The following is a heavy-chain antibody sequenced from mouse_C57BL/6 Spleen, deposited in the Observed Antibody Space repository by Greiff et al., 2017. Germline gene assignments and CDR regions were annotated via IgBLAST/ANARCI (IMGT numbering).Heavy chain of an antibody. D-gene: IGHD1-1*01. Sequence: VQLKESGAELVRPGASVKLSCTASGFNIKDYYMHWVKQRPEQGLEWIGRIDPEYGDTEYAPKFQGKATMTADTSSNTAYLQLSSLTSEDTAVYYCTNCGSSFYFDYWGQGTTLTVSS. CDR3: TNCGSSFYFDY. CDR2: IDPEYGDT. V-gene: IGHV14-1*01. CDR1: GFNIKDYY. J-gene: IGHJ2*01.